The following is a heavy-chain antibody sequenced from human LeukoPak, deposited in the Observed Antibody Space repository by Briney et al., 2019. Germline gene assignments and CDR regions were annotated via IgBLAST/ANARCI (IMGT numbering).Heavy chain of an antibody. D-gene: IGHD4-17*01. CDR2: IWYDGSNK. V-gene: IGHV3-33*01. Sequence: GGSLRLSCAASGFTFSSYGMHWVRQAPGKGLEWVAVIWYDGSNKYYADSVKGRFTTSRDNSKNTLYLQMNSLRAEDTAVYYCARSGDYYYYYGMDVWGQGTTVTVSS. J-gene: IGHJ6*02. CDR3: ARSGDYYYYYGMDV. CDR1: GFTFSSYG.